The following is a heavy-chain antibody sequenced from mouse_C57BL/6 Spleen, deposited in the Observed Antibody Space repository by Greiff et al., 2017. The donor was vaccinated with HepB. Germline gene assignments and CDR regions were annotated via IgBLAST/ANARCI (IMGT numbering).Heavy chain of an antibody. J-gene: IGHJ2*01. CDR1: GYAFSSYW. CDR2: IYPGDGDT. D-gene: IGHD1-1*01. Sequence: VQLQESGAELVKPGASVKISCKASGYAFSSYWMNWVKQRPGKGLEWIGQIYPGDGDTNYNGKFKGKATLTADKSSSTAYMQLSSLTSEDSAVYCCARGSYYYGSSDWGQGTTLTVSS. CDR3: ARGSYYYGSSD. V-gene: IGHV1-80*01.